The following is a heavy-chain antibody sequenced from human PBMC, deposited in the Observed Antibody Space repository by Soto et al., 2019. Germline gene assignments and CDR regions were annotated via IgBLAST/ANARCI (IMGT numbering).Heavy chain of an antibody. Sequence: PGGSLRLSCAASGFTFSSYAMHWVRQAPGKGLEWVAVISYDGSNKYYADSVKGRFTISRDNSKNTLYLQMNSLRAEDTAVYYCARGYEQAGITLLVVVPLMGVWGRGTTVTVCS. D-gene: IGHD3-22*01. V-gene: IGHV3-30-3*01. CDR1: GFTFSSYA. CDR3: ARGYEQAGITLLVVVPLMGV. J-gene: IGHJ6*02. CDR2: ISYDGSNK.